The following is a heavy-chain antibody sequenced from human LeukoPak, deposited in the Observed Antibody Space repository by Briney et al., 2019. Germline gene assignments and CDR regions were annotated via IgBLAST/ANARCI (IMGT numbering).Heavy chain of an antibody. D-gene: IGHD2-2*01. CDR1: GFTLSNSD. CDR3: AKPHCGRNSCSRVDY. V-gene: IGHV3-23*01. J-gene: IGHJ4*02. Sequence: PGGSLRLSCAASGFTLSNSDVSWVRQAPGKGLEWVSAISNSGGKTFYADSVRGRFTISRDNSDNTLYLQMHSLRPEDTAVFYCAKPHCGRNSCSRVDYWGQGTLVSVST. CDR2: ISNSGGKT.